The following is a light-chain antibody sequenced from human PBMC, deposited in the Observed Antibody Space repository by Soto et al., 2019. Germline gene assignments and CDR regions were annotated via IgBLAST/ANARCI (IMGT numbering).Light chain of an antibody. CDR1: SSDVGGYIY. V-gene: IGLV2-14*01. Sequence: QSVLTQPASVSGSPGQSITISCTGTSSDVGGYIYVSWYQQHPGKAPKLMIYEVSNRPSGVSDRFSGSRSGNTASLTISGLQAEDESDYYCISYTSSSTWLFGGGTQLTVL. J-gene: IGLJ3*02. CDR2: EVS. CDR3: ISYTSSSTWL.